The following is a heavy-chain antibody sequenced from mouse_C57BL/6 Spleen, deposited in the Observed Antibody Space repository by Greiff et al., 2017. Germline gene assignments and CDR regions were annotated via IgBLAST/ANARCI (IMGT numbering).Heavy chain of an antibody. CDR3: ARPGYYARDY. CDR1: GFTFSDYG. V-gene: IGHV5-17*01. CDR2: ISSGSSTI. J-gene: IGHJ4*01. Sequence: VQLKESGGGLVKPGGSLKLSCAASGFTFSDYGMHWVRQAPEKGLEWVAYISSGSSTIYYADTVNGRFTISRDNAKNTLFLQMTSLRSEDTAMYYCARPGYYARDYWGQGTSVTVSS.